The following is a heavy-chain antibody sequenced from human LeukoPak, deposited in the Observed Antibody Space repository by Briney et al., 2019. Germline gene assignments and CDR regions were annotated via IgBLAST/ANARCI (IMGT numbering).Heavy chain of an antibody. CDR3: ARDLMGIAYRGAFYY. J-gene: IGHJ4*02. D-gene: IGHD6-13*01. V-gene: IGHV3-66*01. CDR2: IFRGDDT. Sequence: GGSLRLSCAASGFIVSQNYMSWVRQAPGKGLEWVSVIFRGDDTNYVDPVKGRLTIFRNNSNNTLFLQMNSRTGEDTAVYYCARDLMGIAYRGAFYYWGQGTLVTVSS. CDR1: GFIVSQNY.